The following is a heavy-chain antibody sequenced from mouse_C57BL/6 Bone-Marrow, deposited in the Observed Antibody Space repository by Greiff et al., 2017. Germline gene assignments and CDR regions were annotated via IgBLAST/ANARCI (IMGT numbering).Heavy chain of an antibody. V-gene: IGHV1-18*01. CDR1: GYTFTDYN. CDR2: INPNNGGT. Sequence: VQLKQSGPELVKPGASVKIPCKASGYTFTDYNMDWVKQSHGKSLEWIGDINPNNGGTIYNQKFKGKATLTVDKSSSTAYMELRSLTSEDTAVYYCARSGYSPYAMDYWGQGTSVTVAS. J-gene: IGHJ4*01. CDR3: ARSGYSPYAMDY. D-gene: IGHD2-12*01.